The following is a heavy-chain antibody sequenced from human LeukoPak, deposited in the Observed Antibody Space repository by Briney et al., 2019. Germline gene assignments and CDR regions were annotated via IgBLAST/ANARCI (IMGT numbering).Heavy chain of an antibody. J-gene: IGHJ4*02. D-gene: IGHD3-22*01. CDR2: IYYSGST. CDR1: GGSISSYY. V-gene: IGHV4-59*01. CDR3: AGVSGYYDRSGYPYYFDY. Sequence: SETLSLTCTVSGGSISSYYWIWIRQPPGKGLQWIGYIYYSGSTNYNPSLKSRVTISVDTSKHQFSLKLSSVTAADTAVYFFAGVSGYYDRSGYPYYFDYWGQGTLVTVSS.